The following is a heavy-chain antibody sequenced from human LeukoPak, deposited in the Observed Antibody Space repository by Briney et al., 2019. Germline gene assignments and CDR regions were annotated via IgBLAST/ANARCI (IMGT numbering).Heavy chain of an antibody. Sequence: AGGSLRLSCTTSGFIFSNYGMHWVRQAPGKGLEWVAFIRHDGSNKYYADSVKGRFTISRDNSKNTLYLQMNSLRAEDTAVYYCAKDRGYYYGSGSYMDVWGKGTTVTISS. J-gene: IGHJ6*03. CDR2: IRHDGSNK. CDR1: GFIFSNYG. V-gene: IGHV3-30*02. CDR3: AKDRGYYYGSGSYMDV. D-gene: IGHD3-10*01.